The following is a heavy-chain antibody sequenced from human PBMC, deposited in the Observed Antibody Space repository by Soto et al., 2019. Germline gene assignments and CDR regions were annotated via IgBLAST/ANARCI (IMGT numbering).Heavy chain of an antibody. Sequence: EVQLLESGGGWVQPGGSLRLSCAASGFTFTTYAMTWVRLAPGRGLEWVLGIKSSGYPTDYPESVKGRFTISRDNLMNTLFLDMNGLRAEDTAIYYCAKAPRGGASGDWYFDLWGRGTLVTVSS. CDR3: AKAPRGGASGDWYFDL. CDR2: IKSSGYPT. D-gene: IGHD3-10*01. CDR1: GFTFTTYA. V-gene: IGHV3-23*01. J-gene: IGHJ2*01.